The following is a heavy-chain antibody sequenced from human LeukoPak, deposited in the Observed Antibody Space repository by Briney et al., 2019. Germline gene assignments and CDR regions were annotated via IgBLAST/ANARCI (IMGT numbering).Heavy chain of an antibody. CDR3: AREFMVRGVISYYGMDV. D-gene: IGHD3-10*01. Sequence: GASVTVSFKASGYTFTSYYMHWVRQTPGQGLEWMGIINPSGGSTSYAQKFQGRVTMTRDTSTSTVYMELSSLRSEDTAVYCCAREFMVRGVISYYGMDVWGQGTTVTVSS. J-gene: IGHJ6*02. CDR2: INPSGGST. V-gene: IGHV1-46*01. CDR1: GYTFTSYY.